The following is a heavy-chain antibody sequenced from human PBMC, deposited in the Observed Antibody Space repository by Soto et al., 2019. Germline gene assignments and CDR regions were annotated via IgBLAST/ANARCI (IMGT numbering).Heavy chain of an antibody. CDR1: GGSISSSNW. J-gene: IGHJ6*02. V-gene: IGHV4-4*02. D-gene: IGHD2-15*01. CDR2: IYHSGST. Sequence: QVQLQESGPGLVKPSGTLSLTCAVSGGSISSSNWWSWVRQPPGKGLEWIGEIYHSGSTNYNPSPKSRVTISVDKSTNQFSLKLSSVTAADTAVYYCARSGGNAYYYYYGMDVWGQGTTVTVSS. CDR3: ARSGGNAYYYYYGMDV.